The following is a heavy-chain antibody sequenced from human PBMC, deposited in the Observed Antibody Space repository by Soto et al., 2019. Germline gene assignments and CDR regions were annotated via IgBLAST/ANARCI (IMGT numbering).Heavy chain of an antibody. CDR2: ISYDGSNK. J-gene: IGHJ2*01. Sequence: QVQLVESGGGVVQPGRSLRLSCAASGFTFSSYAMHWVRQAPGKGLEWVAVISYDGSNKYYADSVKGRFTISRDNSKNTLDLQMNSLRAEDTAVYYCARVRGWGSTLYWYFDLWGRGTLVTVSS. CDR3: ARVRGWGSTLYWYFDL. V-gene: IGHV3-30-3*01. D-gene: IGHD3-16*01. CDR1: GFTFSSYA.